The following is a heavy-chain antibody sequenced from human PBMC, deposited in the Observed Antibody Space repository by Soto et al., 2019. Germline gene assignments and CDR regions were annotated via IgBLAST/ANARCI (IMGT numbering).Heavy chain of an antibody. D-gene: IGHD1-26*01. Sequence: ASVKVSCKASGYTFNNYYMHWVRQAPGQGLEWMGIISPNGDTTTYPQKFQGRVTMTRDTSTSTLYMELSSLGSEDTAVYYCNREYVIGCGSYSLRGQGTLVTVSS. V-gene: IGHV1-46*03. CDR2: ISPNGDTT. J-gene: IGHJ4*02. CDR3: NREYVIGCGSYSL. CDR1: GYTFNNYY.